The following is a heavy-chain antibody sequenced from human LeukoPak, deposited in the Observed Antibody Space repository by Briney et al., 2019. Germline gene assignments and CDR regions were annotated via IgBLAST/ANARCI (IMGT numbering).Heavy chain of an antibody. V-gene: IGHV3-30*04. D-gene: IGHD6-13*01. Sequence: GGSLRLSCGASGFTFRGYTMHWVRQAPGKGLQWVAFISWDGNKKFYADSVEGRFTISRDNSKNTLSLQMNSLRLEDTALYYCAREGGNSTSWGYFDYWGQGTLVTVSS. J-gene: IGHJ4*02. CDR3: AREGGNSTSWGYFDY. CDR1: GFTFRGYT. CDR2: ISWDGNKK.